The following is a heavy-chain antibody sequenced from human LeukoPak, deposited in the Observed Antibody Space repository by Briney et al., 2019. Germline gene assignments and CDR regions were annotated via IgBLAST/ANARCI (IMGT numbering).Heavy chain of an antibody. CDR3: AKDTYYYDSSGYPDY. Sequence: PGGSLRLSCEASGFTFSSYGMHWVRQAPGKGLEWVAVISYDGSNKYYADSVKGRFTISRDNSKNTLYLQMNSLRAEDTAVYYCAKDTYYYDSSGYPDYWGQGTLVTVSS. J-gene: IGHJ4*02. V-gene: IGHV3-30*18. CDR1: GFTFSSYG. D-gene: IGHD3-22*01. CDR2: ISYDGSNK.